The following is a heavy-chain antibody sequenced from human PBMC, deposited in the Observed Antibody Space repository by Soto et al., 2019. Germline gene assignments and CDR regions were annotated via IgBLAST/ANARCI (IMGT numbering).Heavy chain of an antibody. CDR3: ARDWGAPGRGSALGYYYHFGMDV. V-gene: IGHV3-7*05. Sequence: EVQLVESGGGLMQPGGSLRLSCAASGFTFSTYWMNWVRQAPGKGLEWVANINEDGSEAYYVDSVKGRFTISRDNAKNSLYLDMNSLRGEDAAVYYCARDWGAPGRGSALGYYYHFGMDVWGQGTTVTVPS. CDR1: GFTFSTYW. J-gene: IGHJ6*02. D-gene: IGHD3-16*01. CDR2: INEDGSEA.